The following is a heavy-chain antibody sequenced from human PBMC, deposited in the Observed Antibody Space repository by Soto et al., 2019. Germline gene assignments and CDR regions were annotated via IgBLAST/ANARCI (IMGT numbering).Heavy chain of an antibody. CDR2: ISNRGSDT. CDR3: AKDTYSSSWYF. D-gene: IGHD6-13*01. CDR1: GFTFINYA. J-gene: IGHJ4*02. Sequence: GGSLRLSCAGSGFTFINYAMTWVRQSPGKGLEWVSSISNRGSDTYYVDSVKGRFTISRDNSKNTLYLQMNSLRAEDTAVYYCAKDTYSSSWYFWGQGTLVTVS. V-gene: IGHV3-23*01.